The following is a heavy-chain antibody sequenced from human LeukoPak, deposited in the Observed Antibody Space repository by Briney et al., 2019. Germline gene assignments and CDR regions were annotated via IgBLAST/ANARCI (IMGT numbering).Heavy chain of an antibody. Sequence: GGSLRLSCAASGFIFSDSWMSWVRQAPGKGLELVANIKQDGSEKFYVDSVKGRFTISRDNAKNSLYLQMNSLRVEDTAVYYCVGPGDCSSDSCFPYWGQGTLVTVSS. CDR3: VGPGDCSSDSCFPY. CDR1: GFIFSDSW. D-gene: IGHD2-2*01. J-gene: IGHJ4*02. CDR2: IKQDGSEK. V-gene: IGHV3-7*01.